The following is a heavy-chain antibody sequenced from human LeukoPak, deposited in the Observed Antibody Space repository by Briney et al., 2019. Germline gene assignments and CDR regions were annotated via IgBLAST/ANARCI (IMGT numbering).Heavy chain of an antibody. CDR3: ARGFIEWLLLDY. D-gene: IGHD3-3*01. J-gene: IGHJ4*02. Sequence: SETLSLTCTVSGGSISTYYWSWTRQPAGKGLEWIGRVYTSGSTNYNPSLKSRVTMSVDTSKNQFSLKVNSVTAADTAVYYCARGFIEWLLLDYWGQGTLVTVSS. CDR1: GGSISTYY. V-gene: IGHV4-4*07. CDR2: VYTSGST.